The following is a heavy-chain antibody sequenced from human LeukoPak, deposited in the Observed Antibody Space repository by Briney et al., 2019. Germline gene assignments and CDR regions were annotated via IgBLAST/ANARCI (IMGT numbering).Heavy chain of an antibody. V-gene: IGHV6-1*01. D-gene: IGHD3-22*01. CDR3: AREGNTDRSGYYDH. CDR2: TYYRSKWYK. CDR1: GDSVSSNSAA. Sequence: SQTLSLTCALSGDSVSSNSAAWNWVRQSPSRGLEWLGRTYYRSKWYKDYAVSVKSRITINPDTSKNQFSLQLNSVTPEDTAVYYCAREGNTDRSGYYDHWGQGTLVTASS. J-gene: IGHJ5*02.